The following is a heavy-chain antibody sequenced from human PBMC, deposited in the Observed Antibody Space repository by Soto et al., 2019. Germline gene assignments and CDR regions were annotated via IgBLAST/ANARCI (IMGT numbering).Heavy chain of an antibody. D-gene: IGHD6-19*01. V-gene: IGHV3-23*01. CDR2: VSGSGGTT. J-gene: IGHJ5*02. Sequence: EVQLLDSGGGLVQPGGSLRLSCAASGFTFSSSAMSWVRQAPGKGLEWVSAVSGSGGTTYYADSVRGRFTISRDNSKNTLYLQMNSMGADDTAIYCCARCTVDTIVTSGWCHYLDPWGQGTLVTVSS. CDR3: ARCTVDTIVTSGWCHYLDP. CDR1: GFTFSSSA.